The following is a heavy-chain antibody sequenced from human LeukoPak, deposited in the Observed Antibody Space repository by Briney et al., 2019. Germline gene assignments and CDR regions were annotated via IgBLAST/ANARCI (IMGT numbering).Heavy chain of an antibody. CDR2: IKQDGSEK. D-gene: IGHD1-1*01. CDR3: VRVSGNDLDY. V-gene: IGHV3-7*03. CDR1: GFTFSNYW. J-gene: IGHJ4*02. Sequence: GGSLRLSCAASGFTFSNYWMTWVRQAPGKGLEWVANIKQDGSEKYYVDSVKGRFTISRDNAKNSLYLQMNSLKTEDTALYYCVRVSGNDLDYWGQGTLVTVSS.